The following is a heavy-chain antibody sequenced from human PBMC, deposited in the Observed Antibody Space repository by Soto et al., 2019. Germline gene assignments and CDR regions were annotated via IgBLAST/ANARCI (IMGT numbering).Heavy chain of an antibody. CDR2: IYDTGISGYTPST. CDR3: ARGQDAFIYYLLDV. CDR1: GGSITSSY. Sequence: SETLSLTCTVSGGSITSSYWSWIRRPPGKGLEWIAYIYDTGISGYTPSTSYNPSLKSRVTMWVVTAKAQFALKLTSVTPANQAVYYCARGQDAFIYYLLDVCGEGIKVTVTS. J-gene: IGHJ6*02. V-gene: IGHV4-59*01.